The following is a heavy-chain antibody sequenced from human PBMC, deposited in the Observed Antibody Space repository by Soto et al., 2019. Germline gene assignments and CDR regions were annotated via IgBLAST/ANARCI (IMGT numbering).Heavy chain of an antibody. J-gene: IGHJ6*02. CDR3: ATRTELPRSYYRGLAV. D-gene: IGHD2-15*01. Sequence: QVQMQESGPGLVKPSETLSLNCTVSGASLNSYYWNWIRQLPGGGLQWLGFTSYRWTTNYNPSLRSRVAISIDPSKNQFSLKLTSVTASDTAVYYCATRTELPRSYYRGLAVWGQGATVTVSS. CDR2: TSYRWTT. CDR1: GASLNSYY. V-gene: IGHV4-59*01.